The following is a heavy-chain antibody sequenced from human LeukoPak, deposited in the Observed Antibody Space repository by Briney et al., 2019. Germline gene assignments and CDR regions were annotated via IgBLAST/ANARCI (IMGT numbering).Heavy chain of an antibody. CDR2: IYYSGST. CDR1: GGSISSYY. D-gene: IGHD5-24*01. J-gene: IGHJ3*02. CDR3: ARGLLDGYTHPAAFDI. Sequence: ASETLSLTCTVSGGSISSYYWSWIRQPPGKGLEWIGYIYYSGSTNYNPSLKSRVTISVDTSKIQFSLKLSSVTVADTAVYYCARGLLDGYTHPAAFDIWGQGTMVTVSS. V-gene: IGHV4-59*01.